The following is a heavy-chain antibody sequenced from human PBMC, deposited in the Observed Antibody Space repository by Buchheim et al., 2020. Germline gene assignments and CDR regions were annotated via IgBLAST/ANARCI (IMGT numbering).Heavy chain of an antibody. D-gene: IGHD3-16*02. Sequence: QVQLVESGGGVVQPGRSLRLSCAASGFTFSSYGMHWVRQAPGKGLEWVAFIRYDGSNKYYADSVKGRFTISRDNSKNTLYLQMNSLRAEDTAVYYCAKDWAITFWGVIVTYFDYWGQGTL. CDR1: GFTFSSYG. CDR3: AKDWAITFWGVIVTYFDY. J-gene: IGHJ4*02. CDR2: IRYDGSNK. V-gene: IGHV3-30*02.